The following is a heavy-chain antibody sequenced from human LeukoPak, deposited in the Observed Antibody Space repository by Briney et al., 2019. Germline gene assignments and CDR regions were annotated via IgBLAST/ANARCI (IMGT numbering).Heavy chain of an antibody. V-gene: IGHV3-7*01. CDR2: IKQDGSEK. CDR1: GFTFSSYW. Sequence: GGSLRLSCAASGFTFSSYWINWVRQAPGKGLEWVASIKQDGSEKYYVDSVKGRFTISRDNANNSLYLQMNSLRAEDTAVYYCARGASDEYFDYWGRGTLVTVSS. CDR3: ARGASDEYFDY. J-gene: IGHJ4*02.